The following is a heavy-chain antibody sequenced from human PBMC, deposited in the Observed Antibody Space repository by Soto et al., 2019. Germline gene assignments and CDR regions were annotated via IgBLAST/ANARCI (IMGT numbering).Heavy chain of an antibody. Sequence: SVKVSCKASGGTFSSYAISWVRQAPGQGLEWMGGIIPIFGTANYAQKFQGRVTITADESTSTAYMELSSLRSEDTAVYYSARDHIVATDYYYYGMDVWGQGTTVTV. V-gene: IGHV1-69*13. J-gene: IGHJ6*02. CDR2: IIPIFGTA. CDR1: GGTFSSYA. D-gene: IGHD5-12*01. CDR3: ARDHIVATDYYYYGMDV.